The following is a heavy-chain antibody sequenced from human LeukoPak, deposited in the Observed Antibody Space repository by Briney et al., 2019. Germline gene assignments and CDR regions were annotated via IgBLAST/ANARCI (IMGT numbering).Heavy chain of an antibody. Sequence: GGSLTLSCAASGFTFSSYSMNWLRQAPGKGLEWVSSINSSSSYIYYADPVKGRFTISRDNDKNSLYLQMNSLRAEDTAVYYCARADYCSGGSCYPLHFDYWGQGTLVTVSS. J-gene: IGHJ4*02. V-gene: IGHV3-21*01. D-gene: IGHD2-15*01. CDR2: INSSSSYI. CDR3: ARADYCSGGSCYPLHFDY. CDR1: GFTFSSYS.